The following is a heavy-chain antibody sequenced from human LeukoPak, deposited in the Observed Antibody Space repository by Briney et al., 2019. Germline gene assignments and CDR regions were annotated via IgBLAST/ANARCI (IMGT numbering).Heavy chain of an antibody. Sequence: GASVKVSCKASGHTYTTYGIGWVRQMPGKGLEWMGIIYPGDSDTRYSPSFQGQVTISADKSISTAYLQWSSLKASDTAMYYCARLSHNKQLDIWGQGTLVTVSS. CDR3: ARLSHNKQLDI. CDR1: GHTYTTYG. V-gene: IGHV5-51*01. D-gene: IGHD6-6*01. J-gene: IGHJ4*02. CDR2: IYPGDSDT.